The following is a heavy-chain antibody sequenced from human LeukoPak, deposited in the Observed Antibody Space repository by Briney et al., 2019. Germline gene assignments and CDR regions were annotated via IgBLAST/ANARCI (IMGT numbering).Heavy chain of an antibody. Sequence: GGSLRLSCAASGFNVRTKYMSWVRQAPGKGLEWVSLIYSSGTTDYADSVQGRFTISRDNSKNSLYLEMNSLRAEDTAVYYCARVGGVPAAHFDSWGQGTLVTVSS. CDR2: IYSSGTT. CDR1: GFNVRTKY. CDR3: ARVGGVPAAHFDS. D-gene: IGHD2-2*01. V-gene: IGHV3-53*01. J-gene: IGHJ4*02.